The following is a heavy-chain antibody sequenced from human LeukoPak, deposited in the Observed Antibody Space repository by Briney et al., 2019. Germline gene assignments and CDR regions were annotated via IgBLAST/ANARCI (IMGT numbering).Heavy chain of an antibody. CDR3: AKARGEQNGGSNY. D-gene: IGHD2-15*01. Sequence: GALRLSCAASGFSFNSDWMDWVRQAPGKGLEWVANIKHDESEKNYLDSVKGRFTISRDNAQNSLYLQMNSLRAEDTAVYSCAKARGEQNGGSNYWGQGTQVIVSS. V-gene: IGHV3-7*03. CDR1: GFSFNSDW. CDR2: IKHDESEK. J-gene: IGHJ4*02.